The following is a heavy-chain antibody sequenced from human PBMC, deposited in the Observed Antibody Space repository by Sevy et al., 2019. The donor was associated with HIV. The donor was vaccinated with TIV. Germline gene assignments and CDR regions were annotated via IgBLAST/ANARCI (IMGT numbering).Heavy chain of an antibody. D-gene: IGHD6-19*01. CDR2: ISGNGKDI. CDR3: ARESNLYSSGFVGAFNV. Sequence: GGSLRLSCAASQFTFSSYDMMWVRQAPGKGLEAISSISGNGKDIYYADSVRGRFTVSRDNARNSLFLQMDILRVEDTALYYCARESNLYSSGFVGAFNVWGRGTMVTVSS. V-gene: IGHV3-21*01. CDR1: QFTFSSYD. J-gene: IGHJ3*01.